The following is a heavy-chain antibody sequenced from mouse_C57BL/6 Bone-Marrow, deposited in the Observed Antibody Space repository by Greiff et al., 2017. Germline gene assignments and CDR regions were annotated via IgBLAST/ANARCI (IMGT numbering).Heavy chain of an antibody. J-gene: IGHJ1*03. CDR2: IDPSDSYT. CDR3: ARITTVVAPRYFDV. D-gene: IGHD1-1*01. CDR1: GYTFTSYW. Sequence: QVQLQQPGAELVRPGTSVKLSCKASGYTFTSYWMHWVKQRPGQGLEWIGVIDPSDSYTNYNQKFKGKATLTVDTSSSTAYMQLSSLTSEDSADYYCARITTVVAPRYFDVWGTGTTVTVSS. V-gene: IGHV1-59*01.